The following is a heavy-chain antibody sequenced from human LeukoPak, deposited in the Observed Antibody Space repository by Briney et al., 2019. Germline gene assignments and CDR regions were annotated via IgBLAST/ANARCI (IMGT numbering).Heavy chain of an antibody. CDR2: IKQDGSEK. CDR1: GFTFIGYW. D-gene: IGHD2-15*01. V-gene: IGHV3-7*01. CDR3: ARARGCSGGRCSNFDY. J-gene: IGHJ4*02. Sequence: GGSLRLSCAASGFTFIGYWMSWVRQAPGKGLQWVANIKQDGSEKYYVDSLKGRFTISRDNARNSLYLQMNSLRTEDTAVYYCARARGCSGGRCSNFDYWGQGTLVAVSS.